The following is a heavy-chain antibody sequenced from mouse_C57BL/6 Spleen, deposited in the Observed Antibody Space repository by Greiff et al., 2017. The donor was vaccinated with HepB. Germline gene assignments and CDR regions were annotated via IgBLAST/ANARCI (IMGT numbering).Heavy chain of an antibody. CDR3: ARSSGINYGSSYPLFAY. V-gene: IGHV1-84*01. CDR2: IYPGSGNT. Sequence: QVQLQQSGPELVKPGASVKISCKASGYTFTDYYINWVKQRPGQGLEWIGWIYPGSGNTKYNEKFKGKATLTVDTSSSTAYMQLSSLTSEDSAVYFCARSSGINYGSSYPLFAYWGQGTLVTVSA. J-gene: IGHJ3*01. CDR1: GYTFTDYY. D-gene: IGHD1-1*01.